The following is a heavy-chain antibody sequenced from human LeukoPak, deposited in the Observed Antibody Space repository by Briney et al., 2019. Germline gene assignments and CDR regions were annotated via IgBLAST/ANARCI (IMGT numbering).Heavy chain of an antibody. J-gene: IGHJ4*02. V-gene: IGHV3-23*01. CDR3: AKVGFSEMEWLLYSDH. Sequence: PGGSLRHSCAASGLTFSSYAMSWVRQAPGKGLEWVAAISGSSGHTYYADSVKGRFTISRDNSKNTLYLQMNSLRAEDTAVYYCAKVGFSEMEWLLYSDHWGQGTLVTVSS. CDR1: GLTFSSYA. CDR2: ISGSSGHT. D-gene: IGHD3-3*01.